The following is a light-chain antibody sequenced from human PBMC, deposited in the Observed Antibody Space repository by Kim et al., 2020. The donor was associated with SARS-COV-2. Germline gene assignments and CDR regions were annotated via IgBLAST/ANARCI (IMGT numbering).Light chain of an antibody. V-gene: IGLV4-69*01. Sequence: ASVKLTCTLSSGNSSYAIAWHQQQAEKGPRYLMKLNSDGSHSKGDGIPDRFSGSSSGAERYLTISSLQSEDEADYYCQTWGTDIVVFGGGTKLTVL. CDR2: LNSDGSH. J-gene: IGLJ2*01. CDR1: SGNSSYA. CDR3: QTWGTDIVV.